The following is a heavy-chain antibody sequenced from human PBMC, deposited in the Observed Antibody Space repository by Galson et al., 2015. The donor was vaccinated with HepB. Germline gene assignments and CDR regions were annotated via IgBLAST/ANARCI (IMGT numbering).Heavy chain of an antibody. V-gene: IGHV1-8*01. CDR3: AIGDCSGGSCYWGFYYGMDV. CDR2: MNPNSGNT. J-gene: IGHJ6*02. CDR1: GYTFTSYD. D-gene: IGHD2-15*01. Sequence: SCKASGYTFTSYDINWVRQATGQGLEWMGWMNPNSGNTGYAQKFQGRVTMTRNTSISTAYMELSSLRSEDTAVYYCAIGDCSGGSCYWGFYYGMDVWGQGTTVTVSS.